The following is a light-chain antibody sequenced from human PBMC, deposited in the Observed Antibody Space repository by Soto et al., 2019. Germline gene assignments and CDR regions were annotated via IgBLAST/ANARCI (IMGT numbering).Light chain of an antibody. J-gene: IGKJ4*01. Sequence: EIVLTQSPGTLSLSPGEGATLSCRASQSVSNNYLAWYQQKPGQAPRLVISGASSRATAIPDRFSGSGSGTDFTLTISRLEPEDFAVYYCQQYVSSPLNFGVGTKVEIK. CDR3: QQYVSSPLN. CDR1: QSVSNNY. V-gene: IGKV3-20*01. CDR2: GAS.